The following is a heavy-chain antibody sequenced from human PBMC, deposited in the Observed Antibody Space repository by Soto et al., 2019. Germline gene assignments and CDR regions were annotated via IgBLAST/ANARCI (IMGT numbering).Heavy chain of an antibody. CDR1: GGSVSNDVYY. J-gene: IGHJ4*02. D-gene: IGHD6-13*01. V-gene: IGHV4-31*03. CDR3: ARARRAAGPFDT. Sequence: PSETLSLTCTVSGGSVSNDVYYWSWIRQHPGKGLEWIGYIYYSGTTYYNPSLKSRVTLLVETTKNQLSLKVTSVTVADTAVYYCARARRAAGPFDTSGQGTLVTVSS. CDR2: IYYSGTT.